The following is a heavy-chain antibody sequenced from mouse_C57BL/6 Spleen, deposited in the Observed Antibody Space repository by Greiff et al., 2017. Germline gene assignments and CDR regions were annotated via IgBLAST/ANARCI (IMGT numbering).Heavy chain of an antibody. CDR2: IDPSDSYT. CDR1: GYTFTSYW. D-gene: IGHD1-1*01. Sequence: QVQLQQPGAELVMPGASVKLSCKASGYTFTSYWMHWVKQRPGQGLEWIGEIDPSDSYTNYNQKFKGKSTLTVDKSSSTAYMQLSSLTSEDSAVYYCARRIYYGSSWAMDYWGQGTSVTVSS. CDR3: ARRIYYGSSWAMDY. V-gene: IGHV1-69*01. J-gene: IGHJ4*01.